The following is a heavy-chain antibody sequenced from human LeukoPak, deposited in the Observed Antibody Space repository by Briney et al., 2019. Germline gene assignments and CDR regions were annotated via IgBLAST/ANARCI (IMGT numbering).Heavy chain of an antibody. CDR1: GGSNSSGDYY. CDR2: IYYSGST. Sequence: PSETLSLTCTVSGGSNSSGDYYWSWIRQPPGKGLEWIGYIYYSGSTYYNPSLKSRVTISVDTSKNQFSLKLSSVTAADTAVYYCARHVGSGITIFGVVTTNYFDYWGQGTLVTVSP. D-gene: IGHD3-3*01. V-gene: IGHV4-30-4*01. CDR3: ARHVGSGITIFGVVTTNYFDY. J-gene: IGHJ4*02.